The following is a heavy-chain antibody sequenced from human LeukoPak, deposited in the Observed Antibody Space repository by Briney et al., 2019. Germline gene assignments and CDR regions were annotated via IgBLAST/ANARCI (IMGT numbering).Heavy chain of an antibody. CDR3: ATPIAVAGPFDY. CDR2: MNPNSGNT. J-gene: IGHJ4*02. Sequence: ASVKVSCKASGYTFTSYDINWVRQATGQGLEWMGWMNPNSGNTGYAQKFQGRVTMTRNTSISTAYMELSSLRSEDTAVYYCATPIAVAGPFDYWGQGTLVTVSS. D-gene: IGHD6-19*01. V-gene: IGHV1-8*01. CDR1: GYTFTSYD.